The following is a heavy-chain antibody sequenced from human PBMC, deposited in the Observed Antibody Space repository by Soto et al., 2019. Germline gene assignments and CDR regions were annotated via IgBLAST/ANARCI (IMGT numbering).Heavy chain of an antibody. D-gene: IGHD2-15*01. Sequence: QVQLVQSGAEVKKPGSSVKVSCKASGGTFSSYASSWVRQAPGQGLEWMGGSIPIFGTANYAQKFQGRVTITAAESTSTAYMELSSLRSEDTAVYYCAGRYCSGGSCYPIFDYWGQGTLVTVSS. J-gene: IGHJ4*02. CDR1: GGTFSSYA. CDR3: AGRYCSGGSCYPIFDY. CDR2: SIPIFGTA. V-gene: IGHV1-69*01.